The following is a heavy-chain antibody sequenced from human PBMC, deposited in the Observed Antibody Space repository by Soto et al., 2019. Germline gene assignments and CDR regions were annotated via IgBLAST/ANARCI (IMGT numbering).Heavy chain of an antibody. Sequence: GGSLRLSCAASGSTFSSYGMHWVRQAPGKGLEWVAVIWYDGSNKYYADSVKGRFTISRDNSKNTLYLQMNSLRAEDTAVYYCERGMGVLGLSSTDDYWGQGTLVTVSS. D-gene: IGHD2-8*01. CDR3: ERGMGVLGLSSTDDY. CDR1: GSTFSSYG. J-gene: IGHJ4*02. V-gene: IGHV3-33*01. CDR2: IWYDGSNK.